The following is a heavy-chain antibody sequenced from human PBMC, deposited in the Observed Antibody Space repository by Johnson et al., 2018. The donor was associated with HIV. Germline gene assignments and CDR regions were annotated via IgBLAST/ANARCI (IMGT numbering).Heavy chain of an antibody. V-gene: IGHV3-15*01. CDR2: IKSKTDGGTT. J-gene: IGHJ3*02. CDR1: GFTFSSYG. Sequence: VQLVESGGGVVQPGGSLRLSCAASGFTFSSYGMHWVRQAPGKGLEWVGRIKSKTDGGTTDYAAPVKGRFTISRDDSKNTLYLQMNSLKTEDTAVYYCTTLAESSSSMYAFDIWGQGTMVTVSS. CDR3: TTLAESSSSMYAFDI. D-gene: IGHD6-6*01.